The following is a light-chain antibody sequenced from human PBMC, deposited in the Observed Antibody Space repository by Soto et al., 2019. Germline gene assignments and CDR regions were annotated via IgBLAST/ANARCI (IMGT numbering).Light chain of an antibody. Sequence: DIQMTQTPATLSASVGDSVTITCRASQSITNWLAWYQLKPGKAPKLLIHEASNLHSGVSSRFTCSGSGTDFTLTITSLQPEDFATYYWQQYISYLTFGQGTRVDLK. CDR2: EAS. CDR3: QQYISYLT. V-gene: IGKV1-5*03. J-gene: IGKJ1*01. CDR1: QSITNW.